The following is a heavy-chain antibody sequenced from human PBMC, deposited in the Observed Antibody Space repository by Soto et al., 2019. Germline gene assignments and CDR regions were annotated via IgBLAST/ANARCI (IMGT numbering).Heavy chain of an antibody. J-gene: IGHJ6*02. CDR1: GGSISSGGYY. D-gene: IGHD3-22*01. CDR3: ARMKMAYDSSGYYYVFRYYYGMDV. CDR2: IYYSGST. Sequence: ASETLSLTCTVSGGSISSGGYYWSWIRQHPGKGLEWIGYIYYSGSTYYNPSLKSRVTISVDTSKNQFSLKLSSVTAADTAVYYCARMKMAYDSSGYYYVFRYYYGMDVWGQGTTVTVSS. V-gene: IGHV4-31*03.